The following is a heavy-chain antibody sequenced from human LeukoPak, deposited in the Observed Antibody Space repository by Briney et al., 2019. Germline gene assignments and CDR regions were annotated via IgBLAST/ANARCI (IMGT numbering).Heavy chain of an antibody. Sequence: GGSLRLSCAASGFTFSSCAMSWVRQDPGKGLEWLSAISGSGVTTYYADSVKGRFTISRDNSKNTLYLQMNSLRAEDTAVYYCAKDRYRAATGVFDYWGQGTLVTVSS. V-gene: IGHV3-23*01. D-gene: IGHD6-13*01. CDR2: ISGSGVTT. CDR3: AKDRYRAATGVFDY. CDR1: GFTFSSCA. J-gene: IGHJ4*02.